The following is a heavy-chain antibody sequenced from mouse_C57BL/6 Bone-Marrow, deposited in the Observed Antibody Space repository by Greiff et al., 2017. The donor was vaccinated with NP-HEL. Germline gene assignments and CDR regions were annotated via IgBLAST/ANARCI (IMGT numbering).Heavy chain of an antibody. Sequence: EVQLQQSGAELVRPGASVKLSCTASGFNIKDDYMHWVKQRPEQGLEWIGWIDPENGDTEYASKFQGKATITADTSSNTAYLQLSSLTSEDTAVYYCTPLLYPLAYWGQGTLVTVSA. V-gene: IGHV14-4*01. CDR2: IDPENGDT. CDR3: TPLLYPLAY. CDR1: GFNIKDDY. J-gene: IGHJ3*01. D-gene: IGHD2-1*01.